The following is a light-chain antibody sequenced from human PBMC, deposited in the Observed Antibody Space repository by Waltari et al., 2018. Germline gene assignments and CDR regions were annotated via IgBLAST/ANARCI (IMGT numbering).Light chain of an antibody. J-gene: IGKJ5*01. CDR1: QGISSY. Sequence: AIRITQSPSSLSASTGDRVTITCRASQGISSYLAWYQQKPGKAPKFLIYAASTLQSGVPSRFSGSGSGTDFTLTISCLQSEDFASYYCQQSYSTPITFGQGTRLEIK. CDR2: AAS. CDR3: QQSYSTPIT. V-gene: IGKV1-8*01.